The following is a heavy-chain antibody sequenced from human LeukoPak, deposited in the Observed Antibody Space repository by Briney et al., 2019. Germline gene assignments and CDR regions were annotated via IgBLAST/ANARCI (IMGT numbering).Heavy chain of an antibody. Sequence: GESLKISCKGSGYSFTNYWIGWVRQMPGKGLEWMGIIFPGDSDTTYSPSFQGQVTISADKSISTAYLQWSSLKASDTAMYYCARHVDSSSWSPFDYWGQGTLVTVSS. D-gene: IGHD6-13*01. CDR3: ARHVDSSSWSPFDY. CDR2: IFPGDSDT. V-gene: IGHV5-51*01. J-gene: IGHJ4*02. CDR1: GYSFTNYW.